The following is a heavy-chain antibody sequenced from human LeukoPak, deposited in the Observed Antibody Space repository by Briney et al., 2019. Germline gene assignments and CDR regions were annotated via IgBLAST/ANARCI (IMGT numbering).Heavy chain of an antibody. V-gene: IGHV3-30*04. CDR2: ISYDGSNK. CDR1: GFIFSNYA. D-gene: IGHD3-10*02. Sequence: GRSLRLSCAASGFIFSNYAMHWVRQAPGKGLEWVAVISYDGSNKYYADSVKGRFTISRDNAKNSLYLQMNSLRAEDTAVYYCAELGITMIGGVWGKGTTVTISS. J-gene: IGHJ6*04. CDR3: AELGITMIGGV.